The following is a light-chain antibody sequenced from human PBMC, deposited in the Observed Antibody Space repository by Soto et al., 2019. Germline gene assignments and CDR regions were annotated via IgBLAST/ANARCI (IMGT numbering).Light chain of an antibody. V-gene: IGKV3-20*01. CDR2: GAS. Sequence: ELVLTQSPGTLSLSPGERATLSCRASQSVSSSYLAWYQQKPGQAPRLLSYGASSRATGIPNKFSGSGSGTDFTLTISRLEPEDFAVYYCQQYGNAPQTFGQGTKVDIK. CDR3: QQYGNAPQT. J-gene: IGKJ1*01. CDR1: QSVSSSY.